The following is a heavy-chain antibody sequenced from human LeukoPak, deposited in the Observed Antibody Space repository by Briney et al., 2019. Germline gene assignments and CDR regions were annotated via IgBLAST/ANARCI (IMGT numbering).Heavy chain of an antibody. CDR1: GFTFSSYS. D-gene: IGHD1-1*01. Sequence: GGSLRLSCAASGFTFSSYSMNWVRQAPGKGLEGVSSISSSSSYIYYADSVKGRFTISRDNAKNSLYLRMNSLRAEDTAVYYCARAFWRTGTATPTLDAFDIWGQGTMVTVSS. V-gene: IGHV3-21*01. CDR3: ARAFWRTGTATPTLDAFDI. CDR2: ISSSSSYI. J-gene: IGHJ3*02.